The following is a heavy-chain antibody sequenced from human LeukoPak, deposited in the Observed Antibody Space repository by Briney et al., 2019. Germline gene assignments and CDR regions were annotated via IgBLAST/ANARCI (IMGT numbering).Heavy chain of an antibody. CDR3: ASGTYGGYYYYGMDV. CDR2: IIPILGIA. CDR1: GGTFSSYA. V-gene: IGHV1-69*04. D-gene: IGHD4-23*01. Sequence: SVKVSCKASGGTFSSYAISWVRQAPGQGLEWMGRIIPILGIANYAQKFQGRVTITPDKSTSTAYMELSSLRSEDTAVYYCASGTYGGYYYYGMDVWGQGTTVTVSS. J-gene: IGHJ6*02.